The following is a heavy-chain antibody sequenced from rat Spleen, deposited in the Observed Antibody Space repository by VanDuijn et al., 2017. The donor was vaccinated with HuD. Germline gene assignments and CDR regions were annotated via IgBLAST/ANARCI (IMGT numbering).Heavy chain of an antibody. V-gene: IGHV5-19*01. CDR1: GFTFSNYG. D-gene: IGHD1-4*01. J-gene: IGHJ1*01. CDR3: ARSALPGQYWYFDF. CDR2: ISPSGGST. Sequence: EVQLVESGGGLVQPGRSLKLSCAASGFTFSNYGMYWIRQAPTKGLEWVASISPSGGSTSYRDSVKGRFTISRDKAKSTLYLQMDSLRFEDTATYYCARSALPGQYWYFDFWGPGTMVTVSS.